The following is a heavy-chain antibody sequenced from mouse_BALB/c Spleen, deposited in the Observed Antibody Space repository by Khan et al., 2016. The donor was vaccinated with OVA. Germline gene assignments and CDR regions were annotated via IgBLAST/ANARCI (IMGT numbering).Heavy chain of an antibody. CDR3: ARHAYYYDSEGYAY. V-gene: IGHV5-6*01. J-gene: IGHJ3*01. CDR1: GFTFSTYG. Sequence: EVQVVESGGDLVKPGGSLKLSCAASGFTFSTYGMSWVRQTPDKRLEWVATISTGGHYTYYPDSVKGRFTISRDNANNTLYLQMTSLKSEDSAMFYCARHAYYYDSEGYAYWGEGTLVTVSA. CDR2: ISTGGHYT. D-gene: IGHD1-1*01.